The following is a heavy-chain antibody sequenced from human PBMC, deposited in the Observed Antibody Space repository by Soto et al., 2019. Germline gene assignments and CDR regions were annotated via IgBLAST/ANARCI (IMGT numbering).Heavy chain of an antibody. D-gene: IGHD6-13*01. CDR2: IKSKTDGGTT. CDR3: TTENIAAAGTNYGMDV. V-gene: IGHV3-15*01. J-gene: IGHJ6*02. Sequence: GSLRLSCAASGFTFNNTWMSWVRQAPGKGLEWVGRIKSKTDGGTTDYAAPVKGRFTITRDDSKNTLYLQMNSLKTEDTAVYYCTTENIAAAGTNYGMDVWGQGTTVTVSS. CDR1: GFTFNNTW.